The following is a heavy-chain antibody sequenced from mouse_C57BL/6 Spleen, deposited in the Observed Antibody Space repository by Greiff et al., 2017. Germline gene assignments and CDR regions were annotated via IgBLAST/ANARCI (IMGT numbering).Heavy chain of an antibody. CDR1: GFNIKDYY. D-gene: IGHD1-1*01. J-gene: IGHJ3*01. V-gene: IGHV14-2*01. Sequence: EVMLVESGAELVKPGASVKLSCTASGFNIKDYYMHWVKQRTEQGLEWIGRIDPEDGETKYAPKFQGKGTITADTSSNTAYLQLSSLTSEDTAVYYCARSYGSGDWFAYWGQGTLVTVSA. CDR3: ARSYGSGDWFAY. CDR2: IDPEDGET.